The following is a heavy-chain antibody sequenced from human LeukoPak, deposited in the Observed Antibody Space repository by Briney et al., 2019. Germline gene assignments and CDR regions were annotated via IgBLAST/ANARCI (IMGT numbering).Heavy chain of an antibody. CDR2: ISSSGSTK. J-gene: IGHJ4*02. D-gene: IGHD3-22*01. V-gene: IGHV3-48*04. Sequence: GGSLRLSCAASGFTFTNYRMNWVRQAPGKGLEWVSYISSSGSTKYYADSVKGRFTISRDNAKNSLYLQMNSLRPEDTAVYYCVRRDNGGYYAIDYWGQGTLVTVSS. CDR1: GFTFTNYR. CDR3: VRRDNGGYYAIDY.